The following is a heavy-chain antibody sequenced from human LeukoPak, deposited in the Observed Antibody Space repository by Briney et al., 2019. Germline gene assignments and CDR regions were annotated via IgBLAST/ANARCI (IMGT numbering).Heavy chain of an antibody. Sequence: ASVKVSCKSSGYTFTSYGISWVRQAPAQGLEWMGWISAYNGNTNYAQKLQGRVTMTTDTSTSTAYMELRSLRSDDTAVYYCARSGSLVTYWYFDLWGRGTLVTVSS. CDR2: ISAYNGNT. CDR1: GYTFTSYG. CDR3: ARSGSLVTYWYFDL. D-gene: IGHD4-23*01. J-gene: IGHJ2*01. V-gene: IGHV1-18*01.